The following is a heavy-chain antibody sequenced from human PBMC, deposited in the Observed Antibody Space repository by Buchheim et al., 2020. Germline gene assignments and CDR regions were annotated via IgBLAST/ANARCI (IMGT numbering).Heavy chain of an antibody. J-gene: IGHJ4*02. D-gene: IGHD3-22*01. CDR3: SRDKFYYDSSDPTRFFDY. CDR2: IFNNGTT. V-gene: IGHV4-39*07. Sequence: QLQLQESGPELVKPSETLSLTCTVSGGSINSDSYCWGWIRQSPGRGLEWIGSIFNNGTTYYNPSLKSRVTMSIDTSRDQFSLKLSSVTAADTAVYFCSRDKFYYDSSDPTRFFDYWGQGTL. CDR1: GGSINSDSYC.